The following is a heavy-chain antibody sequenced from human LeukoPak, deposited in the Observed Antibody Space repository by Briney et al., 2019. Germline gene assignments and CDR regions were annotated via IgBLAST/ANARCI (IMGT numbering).Heavy chain of an antibody. V-gene: IGHV3-23*01. CDR1: GFTFSSYG. Sequence: GGSLRLSCAASGFTFSSYGMSWVRQAPGKGLEWVSAISGSGGSTYYADSVKGRFTISRDNAKNSLYLQMNSLRAEDTAVYYCAGSYRGFDYWGQGTLVTVSS. D-gene: IGHD2-15*01. CDR3: AGSYRGFDY. CDR2: ISGSGGST. J-gene: IGHJ4*02.